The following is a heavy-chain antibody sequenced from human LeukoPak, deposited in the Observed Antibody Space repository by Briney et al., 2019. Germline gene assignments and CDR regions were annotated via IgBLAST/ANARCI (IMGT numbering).Heavy chain of an antibody. Sequence: PSETLSLTCTVSGGSISSYYWSWIRQPPGKGLEWIGHIYYTGSTNYNPSLKSRVTISVDTSRNQFSLKLSSVTAADTAIYYCARGILTGPIYAFDIWGQGTMVTVPS. D-gene: IGHD3-9*01. CDR2: IYYTGST. CDR1: GGSISSYY. J-gene: IGHJ3*02. CDR3: ARGILTGPIYAFDI. V-gene: IGHV4-59*01.